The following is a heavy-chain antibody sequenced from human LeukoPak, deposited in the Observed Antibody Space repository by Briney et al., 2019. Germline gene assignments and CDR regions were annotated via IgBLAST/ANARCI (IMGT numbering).Heavy chain of an antibody. CDR3: ARNKTTGGGGFDY. CDR2: ISGDYGYT. Sequence: GASVGVSCKASGYTFNSHGISWIRQAPGQGPEWMGWISGDYGYTKYAQKFQGRVTMTTDTSTDTSYMELRSLRSDDTAVYYCARNKTTGGGGFDYWGQGTLITVSS. CDR1: GYTFNSHG. D-gene: IGHD3-16*01. J-gene: IGHJ4*02. V-gene: IGHV1-18*04.